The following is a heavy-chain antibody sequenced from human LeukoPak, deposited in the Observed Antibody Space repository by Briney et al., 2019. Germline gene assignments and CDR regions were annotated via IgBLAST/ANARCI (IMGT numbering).Heavy chain of an antibody. Sequence: PSETLSLTCTVSSDSTSSDRYYGGWVRQPPGKGLEWIGNIYYSGSTYYNPSLKSRVTMSVDTSKNQFFLKLNSVTAADTAVYYCARGRPYSGGYHLDYWGQGTLVTVSA. D-gene: IGHD1-26*01. CDR1: SDSTSSDRYY. J-gene: IGHJ4*02. V-gene: IGHV4-39*01. CDR3: ARGRPYSGGYHLDY. CDR2: IYYSGST.